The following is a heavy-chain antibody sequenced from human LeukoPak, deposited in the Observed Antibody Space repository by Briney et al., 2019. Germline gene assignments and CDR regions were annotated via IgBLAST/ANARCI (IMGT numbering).Heavy chain of an antibody. CDR2: IYSGGST. V-gene: IGHV3-53*01. J-gene: IGHJ4*02. CDR1: GFTVSSNY. Sequence: GGSLRLSCAASGFTVSSNYTSWVRQAPGKGLEWVSVIYSGGSTYYADSVKGRFTISRDNSKNTLYLQMNSLRAEDTAVYYCARDRERVFFDYWGQGTLVTVSS. D-gene: IGHD1-1*01. CDR3: ARDRERVFFDY.